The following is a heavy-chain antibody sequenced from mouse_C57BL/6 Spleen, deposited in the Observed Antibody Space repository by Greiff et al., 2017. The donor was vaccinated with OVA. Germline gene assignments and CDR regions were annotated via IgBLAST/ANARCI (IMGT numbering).Heavy chain of an antibody. CDR1: GFTFSDYY. Sequence: EVQVVESEGGLVQPGSSMKLSCTASGFTFSDYYMAWVRQVPEKGLEWVANINYDGSSTYYLDSLKSRFIISRDNAKNILYLQMSSLKSEDTATYNCARERDYSGSSGDYDVWGTGTTVTASS. D-gene: IGHD1-1*01. CDR3: ARERDYSGSSGDYDV. CDR2: INYDGSST. V-gene: IGHV5-16*01. J-gene: IGHJ1*03.